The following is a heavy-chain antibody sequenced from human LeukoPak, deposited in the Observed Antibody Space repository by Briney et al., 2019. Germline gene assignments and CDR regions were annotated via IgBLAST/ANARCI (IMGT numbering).Heavy chain of an antibody. CDR3: AKDHTYGDPLMFDY. CDR1: GFTFSSYA. Sequence: GGSLRLSCAASGFTFSSYAMSWVRQAPGKGLEWVSAISGSGDSTYYADSVKGRFTISRDNSKNTLFLQMNSLRADDTAVYYCAKDHTYGDPLMFDYWGQGTLVTVSS. D-gene: IGHD4-17*01. V-gene: IGHV3-23*01. CDR2: ISGSGDST. J-gene: IGHJ4*02.